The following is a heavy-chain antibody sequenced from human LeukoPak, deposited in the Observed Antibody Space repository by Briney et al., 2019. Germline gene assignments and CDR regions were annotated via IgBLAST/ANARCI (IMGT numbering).Heavy chain of an antibody. J-gene: IGHJ3*02. CDR3: ARDFAEEYSYAPVAFDI. D-gene: IGHD5-18*01. CDR2: IYYSGST. CDR1: GGSISSYY. V-gene: IGHV4-59*01. Sequence: SETLSLTCTVSGGSISSYYWSWIRQPPGKGLEWIGYIYYSGSTNYNPSLKSQVTISVDTSKNQFSLKLSSVTAADTAVYYCARDFAEEYSYAPVAFDIWGQGTMVTVSS.